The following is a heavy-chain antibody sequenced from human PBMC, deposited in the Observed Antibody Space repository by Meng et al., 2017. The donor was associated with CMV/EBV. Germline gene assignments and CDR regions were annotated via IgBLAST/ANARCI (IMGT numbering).Heavy chain of an antibody. V-gene: IGHV3-13*01. CDR3: ARGASSTDAFDF. CDR2: IGTAGDT. D-gene: IGHD6-6*01. CDR1: GFTFSNYD. Sequence: GESLKISCAASGFTFSNYDMHWVRQATGKGLKWVSSIGTAGDTYYPGSVKGRFSISRENAKNSLYLQINSLRAGDTAVYYCARGASSTDAFDFWGPGTVVTVSS. J-gene: IGHJ3*01.